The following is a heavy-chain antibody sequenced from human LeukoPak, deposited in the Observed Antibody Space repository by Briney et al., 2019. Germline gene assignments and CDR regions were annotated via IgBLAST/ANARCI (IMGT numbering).Heavy chain of an antibody. CDR3: VPLNWNPPGDFDR. D-gene: IGHD1-20*01. J-gene: IGHJ4*02. Sequence: GGSLRLSCAASGFTFSSYAMSWVRQAPGKGLEWVSAISGSGGSTYYADSVKGRFSISKDNAKNSLYLQMNSLRVEDTAVYYCVPLNWNPPGDFDRWGQGTLVTVSS. CDR2: ISGSGGST. V-gene: IGHV3-23*01. CDR1: GFTFSSYA.